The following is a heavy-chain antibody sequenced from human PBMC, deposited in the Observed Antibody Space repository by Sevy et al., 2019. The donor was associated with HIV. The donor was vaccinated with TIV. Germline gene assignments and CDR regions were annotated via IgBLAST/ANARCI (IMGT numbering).Heavy chain of an antibody. D-gene: IGHD2-8*01. Sequence: QAGGSLRLSCEASGFTFSKYSMSWVRQAPGKGLEWVSTFSSGCGRINYVDSVKGRFTISRDDSKNTLYLQMNSLRAEDTAVYYCAREGCTKPHDYWDQGTLVTVSS. CDR1: GFTFSKYS. CDR3: AREGCTKPHDY. V-gene: IGHV3-23*01. J-gene: IGHJ4*02. CDR2: FSSGCGRI.